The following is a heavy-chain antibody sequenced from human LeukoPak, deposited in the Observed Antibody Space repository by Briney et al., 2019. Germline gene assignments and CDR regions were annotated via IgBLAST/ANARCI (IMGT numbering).Heavy chain of an antibody. D-gene: IGHD7-27*01. J-gene: IGHJ3*02. V-gene: IGHV3-21*01. CDR2: ISSSSSYI. Sequence: GGSLRLSCEASGFTFSSYSMNWVRQAPGKGLEWVSSISSSSSYIYYADSVKGRFTISRDNAKNSLYLQMNSLRAEDTAVYYCARTGDRIAFDIWGQGTMVTVSS. CDR1: GFTFSSYS. CDR3: ARTGDRIAFDI.